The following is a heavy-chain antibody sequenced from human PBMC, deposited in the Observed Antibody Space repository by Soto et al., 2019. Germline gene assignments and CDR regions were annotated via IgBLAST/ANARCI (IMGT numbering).Heavy chain of an antibody. D-gene: IGHD6-6*01. J-gene: IGHJ4*02. CDR1: GFTFSNAW. CDR3: TSGLSIAARHNYFDY. CDR2: IKSKTDGGTT. Sequence: GGSLRLSCAASGFTFSNAWMSWVRQAPGKGLEWVGRIKSKTDGGTTDYAAPVKGRFTISRDDSKNTLYLQMNSLKTEDTAVYYCTSGLSIAARHNYFDYWGQGTLVTVSS. V-gene: IGHV3-15*01.